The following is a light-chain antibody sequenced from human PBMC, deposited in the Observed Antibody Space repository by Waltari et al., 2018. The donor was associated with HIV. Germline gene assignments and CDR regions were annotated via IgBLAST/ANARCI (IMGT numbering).Light chain of an antibody. J-gene: IGLJ2*01. CDR2: KDN. Sequence: SYDLTQPLSVSVALGQTARVTCGGSNIGTKDVHWYQRRPGQAPLLVIYKDNNRPSGTPERFSGSKSRNTATLTITGAQAGDEAVYFCQVLHYSVFFGGGTNLTVL. CDR3: QVLHYSVF. CDR1: NIGTKD. V-gene: IGLV3-9*01.